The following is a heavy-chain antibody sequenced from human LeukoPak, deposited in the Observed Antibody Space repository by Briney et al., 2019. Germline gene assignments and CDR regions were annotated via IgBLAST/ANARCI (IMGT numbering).Heavy chain of an antibody. CDR2: INHSGST. J-gene: IGHJ4*02. CDR3: ARRSIAAAGDGTYDY. Sequence: SSETLSLTCAVYGGSFRGYYWSWIRQPPGKGLEWIGEINHSGSTNYNPSLKSRVTISVDTSKNQFSLKLSSVTAADTAVYYCARRSIAAAGDGTYDYWGQGTLVTVSS. CDR1: GGSFRGYY. V-gene: IGHV4-34*01. D-gene: IGHD6-13*01.